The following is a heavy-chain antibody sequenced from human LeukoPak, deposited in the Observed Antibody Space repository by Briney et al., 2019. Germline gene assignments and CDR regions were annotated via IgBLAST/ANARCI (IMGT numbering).Heavy chain of an antibody. CDR2: IYTSGST. CDR3: AREEVRGVIGGNYMDV. Sequence: SQTLSLTCTVSSASISSGNYYWSWIRQPAGKGLEWIGRIYTSGSTNYNPSLKSRVTISLDTSKNQLSLNLSSVTAAETAVYFCAREEVRGVIGGNYMDVWGKGTTVTVSS. CDR1: SASISSGNYY. V-gene: IGHV4-61*02. D-gene: IGHD3-10*01. J-gene: IGHJ6*03.